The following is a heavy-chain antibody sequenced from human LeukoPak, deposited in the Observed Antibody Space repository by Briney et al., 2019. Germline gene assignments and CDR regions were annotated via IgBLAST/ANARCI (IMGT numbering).Heavy chain of an antibody. J-gene: IGHJ3*02. Sequence: GGSLRLSCAASGFTFSSYAMSWVRQVPGKGLEWVSAISGSGGSTYYADSVKGRFTISRDNSKNTLYLQMNSLRAEDTGVYYCAKDLGSSSPARLFDIWGQGTMVTVSS. V-gene: IGHV3-23*01. D-gene: IGHD6-13*01. CDR1: GFTFSSYA. CDR2: ISGSGGST. CDR3: AKDLGSSSPARLFDI.